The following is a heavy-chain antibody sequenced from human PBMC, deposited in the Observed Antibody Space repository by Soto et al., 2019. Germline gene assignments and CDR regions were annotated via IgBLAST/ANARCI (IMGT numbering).Heavy chain of an antibody. V-gene: IGHV4-39*01. D-gene: IGHD6-19*01. CDR2: IYYSGSS. Sequence: PSETLTLPCSVSGGSITSSSYFWGWIRQPPGVGLVWIGSIYYSGSSYYTSSLRRRVTLSVDTSKTQFSLKLSSVTAADAAVFYCARHYSSGSRNWFDPWGQGTLVTVSS. J-gene: IGHJ5*02. CDR3: ARHYSSGSRNWFDP. CDR1: GGSITSSSYF.